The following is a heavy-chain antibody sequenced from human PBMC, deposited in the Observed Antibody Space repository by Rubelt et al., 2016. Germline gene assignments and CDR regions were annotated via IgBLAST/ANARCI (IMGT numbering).Heavy chain of an antibody. Sequence: QVQLVQSGAEVKKPGASLKVSCKASGYTFAGYYMHWVRQAPGQGLEWMGWINPNSGGTNYAQTFQGRGTMTTDTSCNPAYMGLTRLTSDDTAVDYCARDRPSDCWGQGTLVTVSS. CDR1: GYTFAGYY. CDR3: ARDRPSDC. V-gene: IGHV1-2*02. J-gene: IGHJ4*02. CDR2: INPNSGGT.